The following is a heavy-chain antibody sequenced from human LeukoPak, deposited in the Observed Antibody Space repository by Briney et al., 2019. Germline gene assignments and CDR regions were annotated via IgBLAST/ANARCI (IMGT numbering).Heavy chain of an antibody. CDR2: VYYTGSI. V-gene: IGHV4-39*01. Sequence: SETLSDTCSVSGGSISASSQYWAWVRQPPGKGLEWIGSVYYTGSIRYNTSLKSRVTISVDMSKNDLFLTLNSVTAADTAFYYCARRDYRAWIDHWGQGILVTVSP. D-gene: IGHD2-21*01. CDR1: GGSISASSQY. CDR3: ARRDYRAWIDH. J-gene: IGHJ5*02.